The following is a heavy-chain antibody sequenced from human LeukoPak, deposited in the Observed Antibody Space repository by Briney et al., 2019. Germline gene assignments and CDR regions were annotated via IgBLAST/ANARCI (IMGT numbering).Heavy chain of an antibody. CDR2: ISGSGGST. CDR3: AKGASGYSYGEEFDY. Sequence: GGSLRLSCAASGLTFSSYAMSWVRQAPGKGLEWVSAISGSGGSTYYADSVKGRFTISRDNSKNTLYLQMNSLRAEDTAVYYCAKGASGYSYGEEFDYWGQGTLVTVSS. CDR1: GLTFSSYA. J-gene: IGHJ4*02. D-gene: IGHD5-18*01. V-gene: IGHV3-23*01.